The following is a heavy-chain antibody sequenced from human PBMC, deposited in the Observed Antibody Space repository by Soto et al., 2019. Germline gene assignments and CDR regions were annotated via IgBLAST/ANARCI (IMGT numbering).Heavy chain of an antibody. CDR3: ARETNGGNSLESWFDP. Sequence: QVQLVQSGAEVKKPGSSVKVSCKASGGTFSSYAISWVRQAPGQGLEWMGGIIPIFGTANYAQKFQGRVTITAAESTSTDYLELSSLRSEDTAVYYCARETNGGNSLESWFDPGGQGTLVTVSS. V-gene: IGHV1-69*12. CDR2: IIPIFGTA. J-gene: IGHJ5*02. CDR1: GGTFSSYA. D-gene: IGHD2-21*02.